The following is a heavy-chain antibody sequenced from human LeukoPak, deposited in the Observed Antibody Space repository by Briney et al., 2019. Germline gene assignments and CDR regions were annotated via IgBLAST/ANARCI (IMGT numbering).Heavy chain of an antibody. J-gene: IGHJ4*02. D-gene: IGHD5-18*01. CDR1: GGTFCSYA. CDR3: ARSQGYSYGSSY. V-gene: IGHV1-69*13. Sequence: SVKVFCKASGGTFCSYAISCLRQAPGQWLEWMGGIIPIFGTANYAQKFQGRVTITADDSTGTAYMELTSLRSADTAVYYCARSQGYSYGSSYWGQGTLVTVSS. CDR2: IIPIFGTA.